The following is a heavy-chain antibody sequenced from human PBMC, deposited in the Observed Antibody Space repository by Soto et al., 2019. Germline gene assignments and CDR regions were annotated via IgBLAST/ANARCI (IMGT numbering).Heavy chain of an antibody. Sequence: SETLSLTCAVYAGSFSGYYWSWIRPPPGKGQEWIGEINHSGSTNYNPSLKSRVTISVDTSKNQFSLKLSSVTAADTAVYYCARFPLEVYFCGDCSPASVGDYWGQGTLVTVSA. CDR2: INHSGST. CDR3: ARFPLEVYFCGDCSPASVGDY. CDR1: AGSFSGYY. J-gene: IGHJ4*02. D-gene: IGHD2-21*02. V-gene: IGHV4-34*01.